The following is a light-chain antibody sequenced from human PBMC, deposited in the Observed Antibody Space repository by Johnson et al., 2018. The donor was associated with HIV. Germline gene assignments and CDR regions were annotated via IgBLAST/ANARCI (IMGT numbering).Light chain of an antibody. V-gene: IGLV1-51*01. J-gene: IGLJ1*01. CDR2: DNH. CDR3: GTWDSSLSAYV. Sequence: QSMLTQPPSVSAAPGQKVTISCSGSSSNIGNNYVSWYQQLPGTAPKLLIFDNHKRPSGIPDRFSGSKSGTSATLGITGLQTGDEADYYCGTWDSSLSAYVFGTDIKVTCL. CDR1: SSNIGNNY.